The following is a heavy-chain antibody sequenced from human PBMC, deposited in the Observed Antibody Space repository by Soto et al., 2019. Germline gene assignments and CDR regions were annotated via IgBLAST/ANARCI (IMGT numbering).Heavy chain of an antibody. D-gene: IGHD6-19*01. CDR2: IYWDDDK. CDR1: GFSLSTSGVG. CDR3: AHRLRSSGWNNWFDP. J-gene: IGHJ5*02. Sequence: QITLKESGPTLVKPTQTLTLTCTFSGFSLSTSGVGVGXXRQXXGKALEWLALIYWDDDKRYSPSLKSRLTITKDTSKNQVVLTXXXMDPVDTATYYCAHRLRSSGWNNWFDPWGQGTLVTVSS. V-gene: IGHV2-5*02.